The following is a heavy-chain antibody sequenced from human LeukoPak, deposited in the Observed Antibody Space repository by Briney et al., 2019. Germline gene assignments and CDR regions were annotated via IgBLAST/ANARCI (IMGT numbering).Heavy chain of an antibody. CDR2: IYYSGST. CDR3: ARDMGSSWYFPAPAGYYGMDV. Sequence: SETLSLTCTVSGGSISSSSYYWSWIRQPPGKGLEWIGYIYYSGSTNYNPSLKSRVTISVDTSKNQFSLKLSSVTAADTAVYYCARDMGSSWYFPAPAGYYGMDVWGQGTTVTVSS. V-gene: IGHV4-61*01. J-gene: IGHJ6*02. CDR1: GGSISSSSYY. D-gene: IGHD6-13*01.